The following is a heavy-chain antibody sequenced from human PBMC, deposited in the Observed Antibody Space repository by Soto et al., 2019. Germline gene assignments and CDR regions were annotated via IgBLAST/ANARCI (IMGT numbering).Heavy chain of an antibody. Sequence: KPSETLSLTCIVSGGSISSYYWSWIRQPAGKGLEWIGRIYTSGSTNYNPSLKSRVTMSVDTSKNQFSLKLSSVTAADTAVYYCAREPSRSGYYRALGDYYYYGMDVWGQGTTVTVSS. D-gene: IGHD3-3*01. CDR2: IYTSGST. CDR1: GGSISSYY. V-gene: IGHV4-4*07. CDR3: AREPSRSGYYRALGDYYYYGMDV. J-gene: IGHJ6*02.